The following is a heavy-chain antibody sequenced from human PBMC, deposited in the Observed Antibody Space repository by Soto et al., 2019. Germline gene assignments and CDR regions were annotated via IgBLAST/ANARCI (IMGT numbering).Heavy chain of an antibody. J-gene: IGHJ4*02. V-gene: IGHV3-53*01. Sequence: EVQLVESGGGLIQPGGSLRLSCAPSGFTVSSSYMSWVRQAPGKGLEWVSVIYSGGSTYYADSVKGRFTISRDSSKNTLYLQMNSLRAEDPAVYYCARGVDRPGVIDYWGQGTLVTVAS. D-gene: IGHD3-10*01. CDR1: GFTVSSSY. CDR2: IYSGGST. CDR3: ARGVDRPGVIDY.